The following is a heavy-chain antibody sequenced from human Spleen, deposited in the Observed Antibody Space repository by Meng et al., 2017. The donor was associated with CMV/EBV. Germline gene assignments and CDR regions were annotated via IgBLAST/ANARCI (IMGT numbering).Heavy chain of an antibody. CDR3: ARTYTNYEGNWFDP. CDR1: DSISRGDYY. J-gene: IGHJ5*02. Sequence: DSISRGDYYWSWIRQPPGKGLEWIGCIYYSGTTYYSPSLKSRISMSVDMSANQFSLRVTSVTAADTALYYCARTYTNYEGNWFDPWGQGTLVTVSS. D-gene: IGHD3-16*01. V-gene: IGHV4-30-4*08. CDR2: IYYSGTT.